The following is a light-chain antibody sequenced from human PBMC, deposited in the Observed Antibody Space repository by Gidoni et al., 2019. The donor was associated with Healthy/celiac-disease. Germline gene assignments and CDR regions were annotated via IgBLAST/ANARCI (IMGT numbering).Light chain of an antibody. CDR2: GAS. V-gene: IGKV3-20*01. CDR1: QSVSSSY. Sequence: ELVLTQSPGTLSLSPGERATLSCRASQSVSSSYLAWYQQKPGQAPRLLIYGASSRATGIPDRVSGSGSGTDCTLTISRLEPEDFAVYYCQQYGSSHCLTFGGXTKVEIK. CDR3: QQYGSSHCLT. J-gene: IGKJ4*01.